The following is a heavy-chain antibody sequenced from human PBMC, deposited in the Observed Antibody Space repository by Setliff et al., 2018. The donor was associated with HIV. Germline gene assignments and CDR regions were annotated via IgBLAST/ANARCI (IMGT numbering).Heavy chain of an antibody. D-gene: IGHD3-10*01. CDR2: IDQDGSEK. Sequence: GGSLRLSCAASGFTFNNYWMCWVRLAPGKGLEWVANIDQDGSEKNYVESVKGRFTISRDNAKGSASLQMNSLRAEDTAIYFCARKLRPGHGVDVWGQGTTVTVPS. J-gene: IGHJ6*02. CDR1: GFTFNNYW. CDR3: ARKLRPGHGVDV. V-gene: IGHV3-7*01.